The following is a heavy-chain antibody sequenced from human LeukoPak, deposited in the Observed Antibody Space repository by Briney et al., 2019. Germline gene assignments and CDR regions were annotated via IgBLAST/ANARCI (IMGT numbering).Heavy chain of an antibody. CDR3: AKDKGGDFWSGTFDY. CDR1: GFTFDDYA. D-gene: IGHD3-3*01. J-gene: IGHJ4*02. V-gene: IGHV3-9*03. Sequence: QSGGSLRLSCAASGFTFDDYAMHWVRQAPGKGLEWVSGISWNSGSIGYADSVKGRFTISRDNAKNSLYLQMNSLRAEDMALYYCAKDKGGDFWSGTFDYWGQGTLVTVSS. CDR2: ISWNSGSI.